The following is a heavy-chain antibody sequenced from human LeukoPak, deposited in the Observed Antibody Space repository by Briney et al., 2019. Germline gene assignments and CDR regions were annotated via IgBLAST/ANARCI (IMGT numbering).Heavy chain of an antibody. CDR2: ISSGSGYI. CDR3: ARDIAGISDY. J-gene: IGHJ4*02. CDR1: GFTFSTYS. D-gene: IGHD6-13*01. Sequence: GGSLRLSCAASGFTFSTYSMTWVRQAPGKGLEWVSSISSGSGYIYYADSVKGRFTISRDNAKNSLYLQMNSLRAEDTAVYYCARDIAGISDYWGQGTLVTASS. V-gene: IGHV3-21*01.